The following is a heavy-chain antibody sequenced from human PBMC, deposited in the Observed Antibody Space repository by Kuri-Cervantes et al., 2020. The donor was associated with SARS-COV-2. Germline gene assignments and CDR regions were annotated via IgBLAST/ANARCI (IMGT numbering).Heavy chain of an antibody. CDR2: IYYSGST. V-gene: IGHV4-39*07. CDR1: SGSISSSSYY. J-gene: IGHJ4*02. CDR3: ARETYEPLGTIFGVPGVPYFDY. D-gene: IGHD3-3*01. Sequence: ESLKISCTVSSGSISSSSYYWGWIRQPPGKGLEWIGSIYYSGSTYYNPSLKSRVTISVDTSKNQFSLKLSSVTAADTAVYYCARETYEPLGTIFGVPGVPYFDYWGQGTLVTVSS.